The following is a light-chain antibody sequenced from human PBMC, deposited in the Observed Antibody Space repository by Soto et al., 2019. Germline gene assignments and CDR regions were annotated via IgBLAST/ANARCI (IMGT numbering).Light chain of an antibody. CDR2: WAS. CDR1: HTVLYSSNNKNH. V-gene: IGKV4-1*01. CDR3: QQYYSTPRT. J-gene: IGKJ1*01. Sequence: VLTPTPDFLSVSLPEMSTINSKSTHTVLYSSNNKNHLAWYQQRPGQPPKLLFSWASTRESGVPDRFSASGSGTDFTLSIGSLQAEDVAVYYCQQYYSTPRTFGQGTKVDIK.